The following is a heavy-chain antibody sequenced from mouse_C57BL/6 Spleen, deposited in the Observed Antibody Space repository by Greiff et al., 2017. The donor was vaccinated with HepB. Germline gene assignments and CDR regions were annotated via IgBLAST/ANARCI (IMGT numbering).Heavy chain of an antibody. CDR3: ARERPNYYAMDY. Sequence: VQLQQSGAELVRPGTSVKVSCKASGYAFTNYLIEWVKQRPGQGLEWIGVINPGSGGTNYNEKFKGKATLTADKSSSTAYMQLSSLTSEDSAVYFCARERPNYYAMDYWGQGTSVTVSS. CDR1: GYAFTNYL. V-gene: IGHV1-54*01. J-gene: IGHJ4*01. CDR2: INPGSGGT.